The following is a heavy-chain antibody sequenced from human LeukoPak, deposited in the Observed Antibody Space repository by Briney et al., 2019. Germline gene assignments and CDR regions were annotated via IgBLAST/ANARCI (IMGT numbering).Heavy chain of an antibody. CDR3: TTGAGRGY. D-gene: IGHD3-10*01. Sequence: GGSLRLSCAASGFIVSGDFMSWVRQAPGKGLEWVGRIKSKTDGGTTDYAAPVKGRFTISRDDSKNTLYLQMNSLKTEDTAVYYCTTGAGRGYWGQGTLVTVSS. J-gene: IGHJ4*02. CDR2: IKSKTDGGTT. CDR1: GFIVSGDF. V-gene: IGHV3-15*01.